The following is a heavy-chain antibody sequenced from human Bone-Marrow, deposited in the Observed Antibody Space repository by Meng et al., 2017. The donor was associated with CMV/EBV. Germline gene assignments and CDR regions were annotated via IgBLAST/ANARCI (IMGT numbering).Heavy chain of an antibody. CDR2: ISYDGLTT. V-gene: IGHV3-30*04. D-gene: IGHD3-3*01. CDR3: AKVDEDFWSGYVDY. J-gene: IGHJ4*02. CDR1: GLTFSDYA. Sequence: GGSLRLSCAASGLTFSDYAMHWVRQAPGKGLEWVALISYDGLTTFYADSVKGRVTVSRDNSKNTLYLQMNSLRAEDTAVYYCAKVDEDFWSGYVDYWGQGTRVTFSS.